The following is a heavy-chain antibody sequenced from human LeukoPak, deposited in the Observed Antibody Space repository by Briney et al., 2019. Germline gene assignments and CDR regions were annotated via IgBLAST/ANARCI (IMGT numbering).Heavy chain of an antibody. CDR2: TYYRSKWYN. V-gene: IGHV6-1*01. D-gene: IGHD6-19*01. CDR3: ARDPKYSSGWSGGAFDI. CDR1: GDSVSSNSAA. J-gene: IGHJ3*02. Sequence: SQTLSLTCAISGDSVSSNSAAWNWIRQSPSRGLEWLGRTYYRSKWYNDYAVSVKSRITINPDTSKNQFSLQLNSVTPEDTAVYYCARDPKYSSGWSGGAFDIWGQGTMVTVSS.